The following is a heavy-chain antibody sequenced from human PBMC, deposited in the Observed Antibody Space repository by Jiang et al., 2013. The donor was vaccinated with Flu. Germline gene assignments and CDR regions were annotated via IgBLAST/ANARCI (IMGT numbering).Heavy chain of an antibody. Sequence: SGAEVKKPGASVKVSCKASGYTFTSYGISWVRQAPGQGLEWMGWISGYNGDTNYAQKLQGRVTMTTDTSTSTADMELRSLRSDDTAVYYCARVPYSSTWYFDYWGQGTLVTVSS. J-gene: IGHJ4*02. V-gene: IGHV1-18*01. CDR3: ARVPYSSTWYFDY. D-gene: IGHD6-13*01. CDR1: GYTFTSYG. CDR2: ISGYNGDT.